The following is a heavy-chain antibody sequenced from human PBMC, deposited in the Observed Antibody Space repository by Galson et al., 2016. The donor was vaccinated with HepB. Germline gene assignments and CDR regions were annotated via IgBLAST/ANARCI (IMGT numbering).Heavy chain of an antibody. CDR1: GDSVTSNQW. Sequence: SETLSLTCGVSGDSVTSNQWWSWVRQAPGKGLEWIGEVYHSGNTNFNPSLKSRISMSVDKSMRQFSLKMTSVTAADTAVYYCARGSANFDHWGQGALVTVSS. V-gene: IGHV4-4*02. D-gene: IGHD6-25*01. CDR2: VYHSGNT. J-gene: IGHJ4*02. CDR3: ARGSANFDH.